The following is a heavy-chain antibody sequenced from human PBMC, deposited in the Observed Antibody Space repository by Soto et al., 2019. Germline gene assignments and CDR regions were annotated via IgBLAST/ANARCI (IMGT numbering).Heavy chain of an antibody. D-gene: IGHD2-21*01. V-gene: IGHV3-23*01. CDR2: ITSSGGNT. Sequence: GGSLRLSCAASRFTFSSYAMSWVRQAPGKGLEWVSSITSSGGNTYYADSVKGRFTISRDNSKNTLYLQMNSLRAEDTAVYYCTSRRDLTHVDPLDYWGLGTLVTVSA. J-gene: IGHJ4*02. CDR3: TSRRDLTHVDPLDY. CDR1: RFTFSSYA.